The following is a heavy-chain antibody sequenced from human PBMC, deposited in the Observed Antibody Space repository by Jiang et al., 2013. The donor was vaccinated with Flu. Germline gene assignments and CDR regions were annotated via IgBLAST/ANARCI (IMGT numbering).Heavy chain of an antibody. Sequence: GLVKPSETLSLTCTVSGGSSAVVVTTGAGSASPQGRGWSGLGVSIIVGAPTTTRPLKSRVTISVDTSKNQFSLKLSSVTAADTAVYYCAVTVSFDPWGQGTLVTVSS. J-gene: IGHJ5*02. CDR3: AVTVSFDP. CDR1: GGSSAVVVTT. V-gene: IGHV4-39*01. D-gene: IGHD1-14*01. CDR2: SIIVGAP.